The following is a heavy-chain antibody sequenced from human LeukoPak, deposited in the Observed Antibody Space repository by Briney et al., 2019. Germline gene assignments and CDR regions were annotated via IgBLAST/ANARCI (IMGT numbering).Heavy chain of an antibody. CDR2: ITGSGGST. V-gene: IGHV3-23*01. Sequence: GGSLRLSCAASGFTFSSYAMSWVRQAPGKGLEWVSGITGSGGSTYHADSAKGRFTISRGNSQNTLFLQMSSLRAEDSAIFYCAKGSASGRPYYFDSWGQGILVTVSS. CDR1: GFTFSSYA. J-gene: IGHJ4*02. CDR3: AKGSASGRPYYFDS. D-gene: IGHD2-15*01.